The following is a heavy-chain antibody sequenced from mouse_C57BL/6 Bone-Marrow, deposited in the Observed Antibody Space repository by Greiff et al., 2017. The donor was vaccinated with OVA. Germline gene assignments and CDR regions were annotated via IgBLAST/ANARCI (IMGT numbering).Heavy chain of an antibody. CDR3: TLTTVVATDYFDY. J-gene: IGHJ2*01. Sequence: DVQLQESGAELVRPGASVKLSCTASGFNIKDDYMHWVKQRPEQGLEWIGWIDPENGDTEYASKFQGKATITADTSSNTAYLQLSSLTSEDTAVYYCTLTTVVATDYFDYWGQGTTLTVSS. V-gene: IGHV14-4*01. CDR1: GFNIKDDY. D-gene: IGHD1-1*01. CDR2: IDPENGDT.